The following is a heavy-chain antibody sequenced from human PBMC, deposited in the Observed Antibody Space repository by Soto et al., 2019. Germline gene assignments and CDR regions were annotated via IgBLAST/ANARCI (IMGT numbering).Heavy chain of an antibody. CDR3: ARGVHLDSGGYYYFY. J-gene: IGHJ4*02. CDR2: IIPLFGTA. D-gene: IGHD3-22*01. Sequence: SVKVSCKASGGTFSSYAISWVRQAPGQGLEWMGGIIPLFGTANYAQRFQGRVRITADESTTTAYMELRGLRSEDTAVYYCARGVHLDSGGYYYFYWGQGTLVTVSS. V-gene: IGHV1-69*13. CDR1: GGTFSSYA.